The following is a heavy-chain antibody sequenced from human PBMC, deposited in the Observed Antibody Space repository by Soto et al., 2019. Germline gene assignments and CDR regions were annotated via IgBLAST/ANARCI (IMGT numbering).Heavy chain of an antibody. D-gene: IGHD3-10*01. V-gene: IGHV4-39*07. CDR3: AREKPRAQLYYVSGSQMGNWFDP. CDR2: MYYSGST. J-gene: IGHJ5*02. CDR1: GGSISSSSYY. Sequence: SETLSLTCTVSGGSISSSSYYWGWIRQPPGKGLEWIGYMYYSGSTKYNPSLKSRVTISVDTSKNQFSLNLSSVTVADTAVYYCAREKPRAQLYYVSGSQMGNWFDPWGQGTLVTVSS.